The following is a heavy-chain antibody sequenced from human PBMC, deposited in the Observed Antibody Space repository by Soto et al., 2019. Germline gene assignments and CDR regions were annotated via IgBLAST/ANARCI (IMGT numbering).Heavy chain of an antibody. J-gene: IGHJ4*02. D-gene: IGHD3-10*01. CDR1: GYTFTRYY. Sequence: ASVKVSCKASGYTFTRYYIHWVRQAPGQGLQWMGIINPSGGGTSYAQQFQGRLTMTRDTSTNTVYMELSSLRSEDTAMYYCARDWADSYATGSPLGYRGQRCPVTVSS. CDR2: INPSGGGT. V-gene: IGHV1-46*01. CDR3: ARDWADSYATGSPLGY.